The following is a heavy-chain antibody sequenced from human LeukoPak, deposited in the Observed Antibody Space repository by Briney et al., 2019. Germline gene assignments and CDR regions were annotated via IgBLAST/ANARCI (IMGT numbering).Heavy chain of an antibody. Sequence: ASVKVSCTVSGYTLTELSMHWVRQAPGKGLEWMGGFDPEDGETIYAQKFQGRVTMTEDTSTDTAYMELSSLRSEDTAVYYCATGKLRIAPFDYWGQGTLVTVSS. J-gene: IGHJ4*02. V-gene: IGHV1-24*01. CDR2: FDPEDGET. CDR3: ATGKLRIAPFDY. D-gene: IGHD2/OR15-2a*01. CDR1: GYTLTELS.